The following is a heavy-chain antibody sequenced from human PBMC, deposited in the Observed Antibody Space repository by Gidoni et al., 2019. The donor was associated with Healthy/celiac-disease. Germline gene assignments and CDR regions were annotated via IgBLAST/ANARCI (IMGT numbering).Heavy chain of an antibody. CDR2: IYYSGST. J-gene: IGHJ4*02. D-gene: IGHD5-12*01. CDR3: ARQLASVATTYYFDY. Sequence: QLQLQESGPGLVKPSETLSLTCTVSGGSISSSSYYWGWIRQPPGKGLEWIGSIYYSGSTYYNPSLKSRVTISVDTSKNQFSLKLSSVTAADTAVYYCARQLASVATTYYFDYWGQGTLVTVSS. CDR1: GGSISSSSYY. V-gene: IGHV4-39*01.